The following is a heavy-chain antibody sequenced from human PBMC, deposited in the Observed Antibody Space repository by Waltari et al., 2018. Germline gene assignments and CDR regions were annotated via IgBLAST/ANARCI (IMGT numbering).Heavy chain of an antibody. V-gene: IGHV3-74*01. CDR2: IGNGDGSGT. CDR1: GFIFSTYW. J-gene: IGHJ6*04. CDR3: ARDHYYSKDV. Sequence: EVQLVESGGGLVQPGGSLRLSCEASGFIFSTYWMHWVRQGPGKGLLWVSRIGNGDGSGTSYADSGRGRFTISRDNAKNTLYLQMNSLRAEDTGVYYCARDHYYSKDVWGTGTTVTVSS.